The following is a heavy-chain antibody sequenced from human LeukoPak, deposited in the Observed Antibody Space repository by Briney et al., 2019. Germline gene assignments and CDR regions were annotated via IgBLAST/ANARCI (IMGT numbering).Heavy chain of an antibody. CDR2: ISGSGGST. CDR1: GFIFSSYA. CDR3: AKAGYSSSWYYFDY. J-gene: IGHJ4*02. Sequence: GGSLRLSCAASGFIFSSYAMSWVRQAPGKGLEWVSAISGSGGSTYYADSVKGRFTISRDNSKNTLYLQMNSLRAEDTAVYYCAKAGYSSSWYYFDYWGQGTLVTVSS. D-gene: IGHD6-13*01. V-gene: IGHV3-23*01.